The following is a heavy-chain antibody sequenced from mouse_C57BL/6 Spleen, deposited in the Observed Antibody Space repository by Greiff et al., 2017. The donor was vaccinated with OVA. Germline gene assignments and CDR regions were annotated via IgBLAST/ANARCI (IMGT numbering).Heavy chain of an antibody. D-gene: IGHD1-1*01. CDR2: IHPNSGST. V-gene: IGHV1-64*01. Sequence: VQLQQPGAELVKPGASVTLSCKASGYTFTSYWMHWVKQRPGQGLEWIGMIHPNSGSTNYNEKFKSKATLTVDKSSSTAYMQLSSLTSEDSAVYYCARDGSSFYYFDYWGQGTTLTVSS. CDR3: ARDGSSFYYFDY. J-gene: IGHJ2*01. CDR1: GYTFTSYW.